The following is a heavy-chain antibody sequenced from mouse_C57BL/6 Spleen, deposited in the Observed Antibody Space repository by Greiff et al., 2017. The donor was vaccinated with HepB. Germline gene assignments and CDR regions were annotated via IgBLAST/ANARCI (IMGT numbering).Heavy chain of an antibody. CDR1: GYTFTSYW. D-gene: IGHD1-1*01. Sequence: QVQLQQPGAELVRPGSSVKLSCKASGYTFTSYWMDWVKQRPGQGLEWIGSIYPSDSETHYNQKFKDKATLTVDKSSSTAYMQLSSLTSEDSAVYYCARGRYGSSTYYFDYWGQGTTLTVSS. V-gene: IGHV1-61*01. CDR3: ARGRYGSSTYYFDY. J-gene: IGHJ2*01. CDR2: IYPSDSET.